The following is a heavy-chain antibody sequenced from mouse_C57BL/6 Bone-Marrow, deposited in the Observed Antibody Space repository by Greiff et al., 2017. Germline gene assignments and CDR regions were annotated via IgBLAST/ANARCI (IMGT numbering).Heavy chain of an antibody. D-gene: IGHD1-1*01. Sequence: EVQLQQSGPELVKPGASVKLSCKASGYSFTDYHMNWVKQSNGKSLEWIGVINPNYGTTSYNQKFKGKATLTVDKSSSTAYMQLNSLTSEDSAVYYCARRNYYGSSYDDFDYWGQGTTLTVSS. CDR2: INPNYGTT. CDR3: ARRNYYGSSYDDFDY. J-gene: IGHJ2*01. V-gene: IGHV1-39*01. CDR1: GYSFTDYH.